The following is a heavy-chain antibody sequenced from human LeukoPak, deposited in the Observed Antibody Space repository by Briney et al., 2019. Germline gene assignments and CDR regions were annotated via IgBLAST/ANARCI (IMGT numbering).Heavy chain of an antibody. CDR3: ARDRATYCTNGICYDRESAFDI. V-gene: IGHV3-23*01. Sequence: GGSLSLSCAASGFSFSNYAMSWVRQAPGKGLEWVSAISGSGGSTYYADSVKGRFTISRDNAKNSLYLQMNSLRAEDTAVYYCARDRATYCTNGICYDRESAFDIWGQGTMVTVSS. CDR2: ISGSGGST. CDR1: GFSFSNYA. D-gene: IGHD2-8*01. J-gene: IGHJ3*02.